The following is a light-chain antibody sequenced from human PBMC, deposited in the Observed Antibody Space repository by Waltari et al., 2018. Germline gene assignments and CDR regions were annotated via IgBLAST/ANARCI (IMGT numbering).Light chain of an antibody. CDR3: LVYMGSGIWV. CDR1: SGSDSSTSY. J-gene: IGLJ3*02. V-gene: IGLV8-61*01. CDR2: KTN. Sequence: QTVVTQEPSLPVSPGGTVTLTCALSSGSDSSTSYVSWYQQSPGQTPRTLVYKTNIRSSGVPDRFSGSSLGNKAALIITGAQADDECDYYCLVYMGSGIWVFGGGTKLTVL.